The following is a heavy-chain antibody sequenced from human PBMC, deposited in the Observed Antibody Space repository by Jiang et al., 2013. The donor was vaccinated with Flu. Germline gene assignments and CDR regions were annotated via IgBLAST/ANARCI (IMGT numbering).Heavy chain of an antibody. CDR1: GYTFTNYF. CDR2: INPSGGLT. V-gene: IGHV1-46*01. Sequence: GAEVKKPGASLKVSCKASGYTFTNYFMHWVRQAPGQGLEWMGIINPSGGLTTYAQKFQGRVTMTRDTSTSTVYMELSSLRSDDTAVYYCARAAVAAPAIGDAFDIWGQGTMVTVSS. D-gene: IGHD6-19*01. CDR3: ARAAVAAPAIGDAFDI. J-gene: IGHJ3*02.